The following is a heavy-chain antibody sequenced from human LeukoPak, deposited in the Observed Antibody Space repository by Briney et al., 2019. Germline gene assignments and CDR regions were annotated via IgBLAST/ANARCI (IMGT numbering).Heavy chain of an antibody. D-gene: IGHD3-10*01. CDR2: INPNSGGT. CDR3: ARGGSTWPNYYYYGVDV. Sequence: GASVKVSCKASGYTFTGYYMHWVRQAPGQGLEWMGWINPNSGGTNYAQKFQGRVTMTRDTSISTAYMELSRLRSDDTAMFYCARGGSTWPNYYYYGVDVWGQGTTVTVSS. J-gene: IGHJ6*02. V-gene: IGHV1-2*02. CDR1: GYTFTGYY.